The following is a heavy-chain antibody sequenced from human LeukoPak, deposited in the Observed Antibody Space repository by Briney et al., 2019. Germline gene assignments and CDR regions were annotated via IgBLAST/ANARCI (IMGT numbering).Heavy chain of an antibody. CDR2: INPNSGGT. D-gene: IGHD2-2*01. V-gene: IGHV1-2*02. J-gene: IGHJ5*02. CDR1: GYTFTGYY. Sequence: SVKVSCKASGYTFTGYYMHWVRQAPGQGLEWMGWINPNSGGTNYAQKFQGRVTMTRDTSISTAYMELSRLRSDDTAVYYCARAPPYCSSTSCLRNWFDPWGQGTLVTVSS. CDR3: ARAPPYCSSTSCLRNWFDP.